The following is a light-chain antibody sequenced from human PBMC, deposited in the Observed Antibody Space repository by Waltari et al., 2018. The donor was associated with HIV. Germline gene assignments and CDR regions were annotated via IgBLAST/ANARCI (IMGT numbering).Light chain of an antibody. V-gene: IGLV2-8*01. J-gene: IGLJ2*01. CDR2: DVT. Sequence: QSALTQPPSASGSPGQSVTLSCTGTSSDVGAYNYVSWFQQHPGKAPKLMLYDVTKRPSGVPDRFLGSKSGNTASLTVSGLQAEDEADYYCASHAGSKDVFGGGTRLTVL. CDR3: ASHAGSKDV. CDR1: SSDVGAYNY.